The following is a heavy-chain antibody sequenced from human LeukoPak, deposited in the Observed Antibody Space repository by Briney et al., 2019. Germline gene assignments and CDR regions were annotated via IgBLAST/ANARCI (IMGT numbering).Heavy chain of an antibody. D-gene: IGHD2-15*01. J-gene: IGHJ4*02. Sequence: PSETLSLTCTVSGGSISSYYWSWIRQPPGKGLEWIGYIYYSGSTNYNPSLKSRVTISVDTSKNQFSLKLSSVTAADTAVYYCARDHCSGGSCFDYWGQGTLVTVSS. V-gene: IGHV4-59*12. CDR2: IYYSGST. CDR1: GGSISSYY. CDR3: ARDHCSGGSCFDY.